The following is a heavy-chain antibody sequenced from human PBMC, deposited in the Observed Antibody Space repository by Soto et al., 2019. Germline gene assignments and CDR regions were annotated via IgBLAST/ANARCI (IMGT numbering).Heavy chain of an antibody. J-gene: IGHJ1*01. V-gene: IGHV1-8*01. CDR1: GYTFTSYD. CDR3: ARGLYGNWYQLLSEYFQH. CDR2: MNPNSGNT. D-gene: IGHD2-2*01. Sequence: GASVKVSCKASGYTFTSYDINWVRQATGQGLERMGWMNPNSGNTGYAQKFQGRVTMTRNTSISTAYMELSSLRSEDTAVYYCARGLYGNWYQLLSEYFQHWGQGTLVTVSS.